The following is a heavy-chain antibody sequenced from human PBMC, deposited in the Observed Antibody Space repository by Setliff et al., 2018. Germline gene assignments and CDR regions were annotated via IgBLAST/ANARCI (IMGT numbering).Heavy chain of an antibody. Sequence: GGSLRLSCAASGFTFSSSWMHWVRQAPGKGLVWVSRIKSDGSYIYYADSVKGRLTISRDNAWDSLYLQMNSLGAEDTAVYYCARSPANGGHDAFDIWGRGTMVTVSS. CDR3: ARSPANGGHDAFDI. V-gene: IGHV3-74*01. CDR2: IKSDGSYI. J-gene: IGHJ3*02. CDR1: GFTFSSSW. D-gene: IGHD6-25*01.